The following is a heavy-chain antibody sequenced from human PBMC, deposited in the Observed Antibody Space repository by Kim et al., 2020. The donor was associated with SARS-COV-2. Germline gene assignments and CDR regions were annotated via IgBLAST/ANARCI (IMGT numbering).Heavy chain of an antibody. J-gene: IGHJ4*02. CDR2: ISYSESS. D-gene: IGHD6-19*01. Sequence: SETLSLTCTVSGGSISSSNYYWGWIRQPPGKGLEWIGTISYSESSYYNPSLRSRITISLDTSKNQFSLKLSSVTAADTAVYYCTRDRVMGYSSGWDPFDDWGQGTLVTVSS. CDR1: GGSISSSNYY. CDR3: TRDRVMGYSSGWDPFDD. V-gene: IGHV4-39*07.